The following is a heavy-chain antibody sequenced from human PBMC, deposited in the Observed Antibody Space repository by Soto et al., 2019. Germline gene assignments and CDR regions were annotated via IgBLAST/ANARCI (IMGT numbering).Heavy chain of an antibody. Sequence: SLRLSCAASGFTFSSYWMHWVRQAPGKGLVWVSRINSDGSSTSYADSVKGRFTISRDNAKNTLYLQMNSLRAEDTAVYYCARANCSSTSCYNYYYYGMDVWGQGTTVTVSS. V-gene: IGHV3-74*01. CDR2: INSDGSST. D-gene: IGHD2-2*02. J-gene: IGHJ6*02. CDR1: GFTFSSYW. CDR3: ARANCSSTSCYNYYYYGMDV.